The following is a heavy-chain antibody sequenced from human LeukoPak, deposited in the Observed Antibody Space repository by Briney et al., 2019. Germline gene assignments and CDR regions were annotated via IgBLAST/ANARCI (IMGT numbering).Heavy chain of an antibody. CDR3: ARSGSSGYYGWYFDL. D-gene: IGHD3-22*01. CDR2: IIPIFGTA. Sequence: SVKVSCKASGGTFSSYAISWVRQAPGQGLEWMGGIIPIFGTANYAQKFQGRVTITADESTSTAYMELSSLRSEDTAVYYCARSGSSGYYGWYFDLWGRGTLVTVSS. J-gene: IGHJ2*01. CDR1: GGTFSSYA. V-gene: IGHV1-69*13.